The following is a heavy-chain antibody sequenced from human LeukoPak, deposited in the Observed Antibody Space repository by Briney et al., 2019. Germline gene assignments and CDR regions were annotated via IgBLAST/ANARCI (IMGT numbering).Heavy chain of an antibody. V-gene: IGHV6-1*01. Sequence: SQTLSLTCAISGDSVSASSTAWNWIRQSPSRGLEWLGRTYYTSKWYNDYAVSVKSRITISPDTSKNQFSLQLNSVTPEDTAVYYCVRGTRSALDRWGQGTLVTVSS. D-gene: IGHD2-2*01. CDR3: VRGTRSALDR. J-gene: IGHJ5*02. CDR2: TYYTSKWYN. CDR1: GDSVSASSTA.